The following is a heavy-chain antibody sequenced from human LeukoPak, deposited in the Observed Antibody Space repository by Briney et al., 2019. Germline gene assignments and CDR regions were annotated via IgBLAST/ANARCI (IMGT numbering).Heavy chain of an antibody. CDR1: GGSISSSSYY. Sequence: PSETLSLTCTVSGGSISSSSYYWGWIRQPPGKGLEWIGSIYYSGSTYYNPSLKSRVTISVDTSKNQFSLKLSSVTAADTAVYYCARHSGPAPYSSGKNWFDPWGQGTLVTVSS. V-gene: IGHV4-39*01. CDR2: IYYSGST. CDR3: ARHSGPAPYSSGKNWFDP. J-gene: IGHJ5*02. D-gene: IGHD6-19*01.